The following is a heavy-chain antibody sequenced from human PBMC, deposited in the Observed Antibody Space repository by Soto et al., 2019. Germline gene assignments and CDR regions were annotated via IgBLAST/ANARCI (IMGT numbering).Heavy chain of an antibody. V-gene: IGHV3-30*18. CDR1: GFTFSSYG. J-gene: IGHJ1*01. CDR3: AKAEGSSYGTEYSQH. Sequence: GGSLRLSCAASGFTFSSYGMHWVRQAPGKGLEWVAVISYDGSNKYYADSVKGRFTISRDNSKNTLYLQMNSLRADDTAVYYCAKAEGSSYGTEYSQHWGQGTLVTVSS. CDR2: ISYDGSNK. D-gene: IGHD6-13*01.